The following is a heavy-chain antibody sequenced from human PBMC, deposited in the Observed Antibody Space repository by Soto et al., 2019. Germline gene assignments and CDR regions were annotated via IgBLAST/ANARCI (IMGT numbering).Heavy chain of an antibody. CDR1: GGSISSSSYY. V-gene: IGHV4-39*01. Sequence: PSETLSLTCTVSGGSISSSSYYWGWIRQPPGKGLEWIGSIYYSGSTYYNPSLKSRVTISVDTSKNQFSLKLSSVTAADTAVYYCANYYIVATIGGFDYWGQGTLVTVSS. CDR3: ANYYIVATIGGFDY. D-gene: IGHD5-12*01. CDR2: IYYSGST. J-gene: IGHJ4*02.